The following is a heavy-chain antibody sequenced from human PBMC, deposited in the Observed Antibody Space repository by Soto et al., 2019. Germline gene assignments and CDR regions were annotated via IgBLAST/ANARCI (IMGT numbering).Heavy chain of an antibody. Sequence: EVRLLESGGGLVQPGGSLRLSCVASGFTFSNYDMHWVRQGAGEGLEWVAAIGPGGDTYYPDSVKGRFTISGENGNHSFYLQMTNLRAEDTALYQCARGRRIYGHDSRGQGTLVTVSS. D-gene: IGHD3-10*01. CDR3: ARGRRIYGHDS. V-gene: IGHV3-13*01. CDR2: IGPGGDT. CDR1: GFTFSNYD. J-gene: IGHJ4*02.